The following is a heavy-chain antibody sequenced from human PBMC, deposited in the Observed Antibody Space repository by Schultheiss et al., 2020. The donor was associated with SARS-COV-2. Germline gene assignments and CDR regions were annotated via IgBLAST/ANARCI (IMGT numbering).Heavy chain of an antibody. Sequence: GGSLRLSCAASGFTFSSYDMHWVRQATGKGLEWVSAIGTAGDTYYPGSVKGRFTISRENAKNSLYLQMNSLRAEDTAVYYCAKDLGGIAVAGIYDYWGQGTLVTVSS. CDR1: GFTFSSYD. D-gene: IGHD6-19*01. J-gene: IGHJ4*02. V-gene: IGHV3-13*01. CDR3: AKDLGGIAVAGIYDY. CDR2: IGTAGDT.